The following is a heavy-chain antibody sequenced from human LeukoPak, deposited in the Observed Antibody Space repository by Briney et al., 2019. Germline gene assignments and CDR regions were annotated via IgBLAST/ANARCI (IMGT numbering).Heavy chain of an antibody. D-gene: IGHD4-17*01. CDR3: ARESKGRSKIDY. V-gene: IGHV3-7*01. CDR1: GFTFSGYW. CDR2: INKDGSER. J-gene: IGHJ4*02. Sequence: GGSLRLSCAPSGFTFSGYWMSWVRQAPGKGLERVANINKDGSERYNVDSVKGRFTISRDNANKSLYLQMNSLRAEDTSVYYCARESKGRSKIDYWGQGTLVTVSS.